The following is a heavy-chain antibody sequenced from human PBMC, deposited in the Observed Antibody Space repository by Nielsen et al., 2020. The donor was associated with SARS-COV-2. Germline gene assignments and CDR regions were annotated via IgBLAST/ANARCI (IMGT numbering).Heavy chain of an antibody. D-gene: IGHD7-27*01. J-gene: IGHJ4*02. CDR1: GFLFSDSW. CDR2: ISHDATVQ. CDR3: AKDGRTGGW. Sequence: GSLRLSCAASGFLFSDSWISWFRQAPGKGLEWVAGISHDATVQYYVDSLKGRCTISRDNTNNLVYLQMHSLRVEDTALYYCAKDGRTGGWWGQGTLVSVSS. V-gene: IGHV3-7*04.